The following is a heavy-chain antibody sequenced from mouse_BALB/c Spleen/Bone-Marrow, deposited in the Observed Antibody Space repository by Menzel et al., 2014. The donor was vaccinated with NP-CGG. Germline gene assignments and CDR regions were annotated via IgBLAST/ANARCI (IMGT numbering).Heavy chain of an antibody. D-gene: IGHD2-10*01. Sequence: VQLQQSGAELVRPGSSVKISCKASGYAFSSNWMNWVKQRPGQGLEWLGKFWPGGGDTNYNEKFKGKATLTSDKSSNTAYTQLSSLTSDDSAVYFCARGDFAYYDYVMDYWGQGTSATVSS. CDR3: ARGDFAYYDYVMDY. J-gene: IGHJ4*01. CDR1: GYAFSSNW. CDR2: FWPGGGDT. V-gene: IGHV1-80*01.